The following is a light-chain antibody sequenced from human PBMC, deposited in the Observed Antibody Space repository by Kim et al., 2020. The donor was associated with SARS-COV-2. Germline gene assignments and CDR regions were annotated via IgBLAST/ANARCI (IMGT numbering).Light chain of an antibody. V-gene: IGLV2-14*04. CDR1: SSDVGGYNY. J-gene: IGLJ1*01. Sequence: GQAITISCTGSSSDVGGYNYVSWYQQYPGKAPNLKIYDVSNRPSGVSERFSGSKSVNTASLTISGLQAEDEADYYCSSYTSSNSYVFGTGTKVTVL. CDR3: SSYTSSNSYV. CDR2: DVS.